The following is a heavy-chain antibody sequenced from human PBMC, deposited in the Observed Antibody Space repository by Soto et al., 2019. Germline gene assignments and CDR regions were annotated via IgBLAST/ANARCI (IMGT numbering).Heavy chain of an antibody. Sequence: QVQLVQSGAEVKKPGSSVKVSCKASGGTFSSYAISWVRQAPGQGLEWMGGIIPIFGTANYAQKFQGRVTITADESTSTAYMELSSLRSEDTAVYYCARDLSRYSSMGGHDAFDIWGQGTMVTVSS. CDR1: GGTFSSYA. CDR2: IIPIFGTA. CDR3: ARDLSRYSSMGGHDAFDI. V-gene: IGHV1-69*12. J-gene: IGHJ3*02. D-gene: IGHD6-13*01.